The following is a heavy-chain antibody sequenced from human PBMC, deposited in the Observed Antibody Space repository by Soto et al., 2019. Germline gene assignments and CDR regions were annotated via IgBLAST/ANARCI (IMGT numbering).Heavy chain of an antibody. Sequence: QVQLVESGGGVVQPGRSLRLSCAASGFSFSNYGMHWVRQAPGKGLEWVASIWYGGSNKDYADSVKGRFTISRDNSKNTVYLQMNSLRAEDTAIYYCARAGVSGDSDAFDFWGQGTLVTVSS. CDR1: GFSFSNYG. D-gene: IGHD4-17*01. J-gene: IGHJ3*01. CDR3: ARAGVSGDSDAFDF. V-gene: IGHV3-33*01. CDR2: IWYGGSNK.